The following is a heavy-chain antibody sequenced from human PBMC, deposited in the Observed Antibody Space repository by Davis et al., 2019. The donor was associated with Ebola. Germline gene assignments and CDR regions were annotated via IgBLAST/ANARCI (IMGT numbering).Heavy chain of an antibody. D-gene: IGHD3-9*01. CDR3: AKDLYDILTGQPYYYHYGMDV. CDR1: GFTVSSNY. Sequence: RGSLRLSCAASGFTVSSNYMSWVRQAPGKGLEWVSVIYSGGSTYYADSVKGRFTISRDNSKNTLYLQMNSLRAEDTAVYYCAKDLYDILTGQPYYYHYGMDVWGQGTTVTVSS. V-gene: IGHV3-53*01. J-gene: IGHJ6*02. CDR2: IYSGGST.